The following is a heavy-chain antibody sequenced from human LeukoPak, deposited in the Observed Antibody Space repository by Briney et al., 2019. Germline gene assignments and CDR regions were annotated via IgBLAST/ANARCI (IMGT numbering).Heavy chain of an antibody. Sequence: PGRSLRPSCAASSFTFSSYGMHCVGQAPGKGLEWLAAISYDGSHKYYADSVKGRFTISRDNSKNTLYLQMNSLRAEDTAVYYCAKELNVDTPVVDYWGQGTLVTVSS. V-gene: IGHV3-30*18. J-gene: IGHJ4*02. CDR3: AKELNVDTPVVDY. D-gene: IGHD5-18*01. CDR2: ISYDGSHK. CDR1: SFTFSSYG.